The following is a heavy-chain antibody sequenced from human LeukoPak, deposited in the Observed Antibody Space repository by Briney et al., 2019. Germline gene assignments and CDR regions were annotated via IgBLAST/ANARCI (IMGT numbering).Heavy chain of an antibody. CDR1: GGSISSGGYY. CDR3: ARDRSIAARQYYFDY. V-gene: IGHV4-31*11. D-gene: IGHD6-6*01. CDR2: IYYSGST. J-gene: IGHJ4*02. Sequence: SETLSLTCAVSGGSISSGGYYWSWIRQHPGKGLEWIGYIYYSGSTYYNPSLKSRVTISVDTSKNQFSLKLSSVTAADTAVYYCARDRSIAARQYYFDYWGQGTLVTVSS.